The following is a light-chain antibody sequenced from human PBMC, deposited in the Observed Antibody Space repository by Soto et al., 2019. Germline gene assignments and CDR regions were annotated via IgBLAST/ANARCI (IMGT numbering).Light chain of an antibody. CDR3: QQFNSFSIT. CDR1: QGISSA. Sequence: AIQLTQSPSSLSASVGDRVTITCRASQGISSALAWYQQKPGKAPKLLIYDASRLESGVPSRFSGSGSWTDFILTISSLQPEDFSTYYCQQFNSFSITCGQGTRLEIK. V-gene: IGKV1-13*02. CDR2: DAS. J-gene: IGKJ5*01.